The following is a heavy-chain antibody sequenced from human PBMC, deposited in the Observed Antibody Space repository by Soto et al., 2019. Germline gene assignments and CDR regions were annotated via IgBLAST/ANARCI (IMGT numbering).Heavy chain of an antibody. CDR1: GGSISSGNYY. Sequence: SETLSLTCTVSGGSISSGNYYWSWIRQPPGKGLEWIGFISYSGSTYYNASLKSRVTISVDTSKNQFSLKLSSVTAADTAVYYFARAASFYYDNTVYYHFDYGGQGSLVTVSS. CDR3: ARAASFYYDNTVYYHFDY. J-gene: IGHJ4*02. V-gene: IGHV4-30-4*01. CDR2: ISYSGST. D-gene: IGHD3-22*01.